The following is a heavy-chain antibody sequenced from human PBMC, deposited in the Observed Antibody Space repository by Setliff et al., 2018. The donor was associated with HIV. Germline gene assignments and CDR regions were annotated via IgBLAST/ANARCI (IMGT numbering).Heavy chain of an antibody. CDR3: ARDRVVRGVITTYYYMDV. CDR2: LYYSGSS. V-gene: IGHV4-39*07. CDR1: GGSISSSSFY. J-gene: IGHJ6*03. Sequence: PSETLSLTCAVSGGSISSSSFYWGWVRQPPGKGLEWIGDLYYSGSSHYNPSLKSRVTISVDTSKNQFSLKLSSVTAADTAVYYCARDRVVRGVITTYYYMDVWGKGTTVTVSS. D-gene: IGHD3-10*01.